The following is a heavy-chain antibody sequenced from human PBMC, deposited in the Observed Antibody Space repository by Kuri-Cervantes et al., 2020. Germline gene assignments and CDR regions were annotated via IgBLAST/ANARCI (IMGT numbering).Heavy chain of an antibody. CDR2: ISYDGSNK. D-gene: IGHD3-10*01. V-gene: IGHV3-30-3*01. CDR3: AKEEGNYGYYGSGSYYHYFDY. J-gene: IGHJ4*02. CDR1: GFTFSSYA. Sequence: GESLKISCAASGFTFSSYAMHWVRQAPGKGLEWVAVISYDGSNKYYADSVKGRFTISRDNSKNTLYLQMNSLRAEDTAVYYCAKEEGNYGYYGSGSYYHYFDYWGQGTLVTVSS.